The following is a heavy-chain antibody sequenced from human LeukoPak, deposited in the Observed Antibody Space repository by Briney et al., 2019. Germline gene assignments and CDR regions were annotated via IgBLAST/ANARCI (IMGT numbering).Heavy chain of an antibody. D-gene: IGHD3-16*02. V-gene: IGHV3-21*01. CDR1: GFTFSSYS. CDR3: ASESVYDYVWGSYRLFDH. J-gene: IGHJ4*02. CDR2: ISSSSSYI. Sequence: GGSLRLSCAASGFTFSSYSMNWVRQAPGKGLEWVSSISSSSSYIYYADSVKGRFTISRDNAKNSLYLQMNSLRAEDTAVYYRASESVYDYVWGSYRLFDHWGQGTLVTVSS.